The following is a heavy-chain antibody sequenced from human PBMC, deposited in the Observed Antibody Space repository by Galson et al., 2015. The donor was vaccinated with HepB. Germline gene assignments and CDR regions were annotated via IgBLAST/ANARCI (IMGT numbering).Heavy chain of an antibody. V-gene: IGHV1-69*13. D-gene: IGHD4-17*01. J-gene: IGHJ4*02. CDR2: IIPIFGTA. CDR3: ARGLRSGDYEWGFDY. CDR1: GGTFSSYA. Sequence: SVKVSCKASGGTFSSYAISWVRQAPGQGLEWMGGIIPIFGTANYAQKFQGRVTITADESTSTAYMELSSLRSEDTAVYYCARGLRSGDYEWGFDYWGQGTLVTVSS.